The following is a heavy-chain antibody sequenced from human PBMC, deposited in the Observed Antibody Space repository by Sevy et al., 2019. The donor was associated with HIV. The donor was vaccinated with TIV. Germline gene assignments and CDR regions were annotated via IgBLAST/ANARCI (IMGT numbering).Heavy chain of an antibody. CDR2: IYYSGST. J-gene: IGHJ6*02. CDR3: ARDDGGSRGSYYYYGMDV. CDR1: GGSISSSSYY. V-gene: IGHV4-39*02. D-gene: IGHD2-15*01. Sequence: SDTLSLTCTVSGGSISSSSYYWGWIRQPPGKGLEWIGSIYYSGSTYYNPSLKSRVTISVDTSKNQFSLKLSSVTAADTAVYYCARDDGGSRGSYYYYGMDVWGQGTTVTVSS.